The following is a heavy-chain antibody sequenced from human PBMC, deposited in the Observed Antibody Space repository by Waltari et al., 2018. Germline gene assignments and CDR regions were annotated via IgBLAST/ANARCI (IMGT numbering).Heavy chain of an antibody. D-gene: IGHD2-2*01. V-gene: IGHV4-39*01. CDR3: ARQSRYCSTSNCYGLDFAY. Sequence: QVRLQESGHGLVKPSDTLSLTCTVSGVSISSSSYYWGWIRQPPGKGLEWSGSLYYNGATFDNPSRKSRVGMSRDTSKNLVSLKLSAVTSADTAVYYCARQSRYCSTSNCYGLDFAYWGQGTLVVVSS. J-gene: IGHJ4*02. CDR2: LYYNGAT. CDR1: GVSISSSSYY.